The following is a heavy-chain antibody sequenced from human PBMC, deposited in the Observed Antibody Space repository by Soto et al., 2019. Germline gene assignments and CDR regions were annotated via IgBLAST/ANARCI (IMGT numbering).Heavy chain of an antibody. J-gene: IGHJ4*02. D-gene: IGHD6-19*01. CDR2: IYHSGST. V-gene: IGHV4-4*02. Sequence: QVQLQESGPGLVKPSGTLSLTCAVSGGSISSSNWWSWVRQPPGKGLEWIGEIYHSGSTNYNPSLKRRVTISVDKSKNQFSLKLSSVTAADTAVYYCARLGVAVAGTWAEDYWGQGTLVTVSS. CDR1: GGSISSSNW. CDR3: ARLGVAVAGTWAEDY.